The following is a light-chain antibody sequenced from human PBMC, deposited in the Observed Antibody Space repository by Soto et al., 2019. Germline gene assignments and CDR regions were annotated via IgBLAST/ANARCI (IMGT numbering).Light chain of an antibody. Sequence: QSALTQPASVSGSPGQSITISCTGTSSDVGSYNLVSWYQQHPGKAPKLMIYEDNKRPSGVSNRFSGSKSGNTASLTISGLQAEDEADYYCSSYTSSSTLGVFGGGTKVTVL. J-gene: IGLJ3*02. V-gene: IGLV2-14*02. CDR3: SSYTSSSTLGV. CDR1: SSDVGSYNL. CDR2: EDN.